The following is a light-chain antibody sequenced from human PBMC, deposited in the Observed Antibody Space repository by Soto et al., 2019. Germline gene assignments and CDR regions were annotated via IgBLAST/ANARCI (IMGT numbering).Light chain of an antibody. CDR3: QQYNAWPLT. Sequence: ETVMTQSPVTLSASPGERATLSCWASQTVYSNLAWYQQKPGQAPRPLIYSASTRATGIPASFSGSGSGTEFTLTISSLQSEDFAVYYCQQYNAWPLTFGGGTKVEIK. J-gene: IGKJ4*01. CDR1: QTVYSN. CDR2: SAS. V-gene: IGKV3-15*01.